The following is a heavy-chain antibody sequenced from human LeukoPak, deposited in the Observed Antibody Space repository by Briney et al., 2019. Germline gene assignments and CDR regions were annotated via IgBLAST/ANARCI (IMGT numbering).Heavy chain of an antibody. Sequence: SETLSLTCAVYGGSFSGYYWSWIRQPPGKGLEWIGEINHSGSTNYNPSLKSRVTISVDTSKNQFSLKLSSVTAADTAVYYCARERSFPKSGDYYDSSGYYDYWGQGTLVTVSS. J-gene: IGHJ4*02. D-gene: IGHD3-22*01. CDR1: GGSFSGYY. CDR3: ARERSFPKSGDYYDSSGYYDY. V-gene: IGHV4-34*01. CDR2: INHSGST.